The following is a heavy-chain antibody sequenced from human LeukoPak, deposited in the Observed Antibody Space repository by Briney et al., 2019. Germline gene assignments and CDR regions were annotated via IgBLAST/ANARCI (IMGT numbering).Heavy chain of an antibody. J-gene: IGHJ4*02. CDR2: IWYDGSNN. Sequence: GRSLRLSCAASGFTFSSYGMHWVRQAPGKGLEWVAVIWYDGSNNYYADSVKGRFTISRDNSKNTLYLQMNSLRAEDTAVYYCARDKGGAARSFDYWGQGTLVTVSS. V-gene: IGHV3-33*01. D-gene: IGHD6-6*01. CDR1: GFTFSSYG. CDR3: ARDKGGAARSFDY.